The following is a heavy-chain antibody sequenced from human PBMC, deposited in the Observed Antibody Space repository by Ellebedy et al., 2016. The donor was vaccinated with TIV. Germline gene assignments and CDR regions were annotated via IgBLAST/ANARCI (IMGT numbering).Heavy chain of an antibody. CDR2: IKQDGSAK. D-gene: IGHD4-17*01. CDR1: GFTFSSYW. J-gene: IGHJ5*02. Sequence: GESLKISCAASGFTFSSYWMIWVRQAPGKGLEGVANIKQDGSAKYYVDSVKGRFTIPRDNAKNSLFLQMNSLRADDTAVYYCARRGSYGDYAVQINSWFDTWGRGTLVAVSS. V-gene: IGHV3-7*01. CDR3: ARRGSYGDYAVQINSWFDT.